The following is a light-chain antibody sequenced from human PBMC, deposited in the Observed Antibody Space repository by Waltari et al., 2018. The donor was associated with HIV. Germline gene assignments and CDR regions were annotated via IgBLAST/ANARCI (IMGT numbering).Light chain of an antibody. V-gene: IGKV1-9*01. J-gene: IGKJ5*01. CDR2: GTS. Sequence: DIPLTQSPSFLSASVGDRVTITCRASQGVTPSLAWYQQKSGKAPKLLIYGTSTLQSGVPSRFSGSGSGTEFTLTISSLQPEDFATYYCQQLKSYPITFGQGTRLEIK. CDR1: QGVTPS. CDR3: QQLKSYPIT.